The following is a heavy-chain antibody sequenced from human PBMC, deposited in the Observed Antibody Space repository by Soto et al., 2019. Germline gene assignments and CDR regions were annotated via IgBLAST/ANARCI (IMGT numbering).Heavy chain of an antibody. CDR1: GDSVSSNSAA. V-gene: IGHV6-1*01. Sequence: PSQTLSLTCAISGDSVSSNSAAWNWIRQSPSRGLEWLGRTYYRSKWYNDYAVSVKSRITINPDTSKNQFSLQLNSVTPEDTAAYYCASDPGGSGGSGWYGVLFVGYYLDNWGQGTLVTVSS. CDR3: ASDPGGSGGSGWYGVLFVGYYLDN. CDR2: TYYRSKWYN. J-gene: IGHJ4*02. D-gene: IGHD6-19*01.